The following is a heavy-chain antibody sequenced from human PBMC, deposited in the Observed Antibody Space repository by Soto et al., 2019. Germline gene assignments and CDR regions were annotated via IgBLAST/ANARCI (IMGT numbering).Heavy chain of an antibody. CDR1: GFTFTSYW. Sequence: EVQLVESGGGLVQPGGSLRLSCAASGFTFTSYWMHWVRQAPGKGLVWVSRINPYGSITNYADSVKGQFTISRDNAKNTEYLQMNSLRVEDTAVYYCARGAGSAYYVDSWGQGTLVTVSS. CDR2: INPYGSIT. D-gene: IGHD3-22*01. V-gene: IGHV3-74*01. J-gene: IGHJ4*02. CDR3: ARGAGSAYYVDS.